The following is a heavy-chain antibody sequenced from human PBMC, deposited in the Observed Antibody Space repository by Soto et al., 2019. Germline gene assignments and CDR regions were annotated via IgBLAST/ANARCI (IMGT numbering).Heavy chain of an antibody. CDR3: AKGVSGVVIHNWFGP. J-gene: IGHJ5*02. CDR2: ISWNSGSI. Sequence: EVQLVESGGGLVQPGRSLRLSCAASGFTFDDYAMHWVRQAPGKGLEWVSGISWNSGSIGYADSVKGRFTISRDNAKNTLYLQMNRLRAEDTALYYCAKGVSGVVIHNWFGPWGQGTLVTVSS. CDR1: GFTFDDYA. D-gene: IGHD3-3*01. V-gene: IGHV3-9*01.